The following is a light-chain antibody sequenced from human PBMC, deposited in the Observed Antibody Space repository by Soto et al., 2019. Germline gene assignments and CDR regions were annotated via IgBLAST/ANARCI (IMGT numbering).Light chain of an antibody. Sequence: QAVVTQSPSASASLGASVKLTCSLSSGHSRNAIAWHQQQPATGPRYLMKVNSDGSHNKGDGIPDRFSGSSSGAERYLTISSLQSEHEADYYCQAWGTGVGAFGGGTQLTVL. J-gene: IGLJ2*01. CDR1: SGHSRNA. CDR2: VNSDGSH. CDR3: QAWGTGVGA. V-gene: IGLV4-69*01.